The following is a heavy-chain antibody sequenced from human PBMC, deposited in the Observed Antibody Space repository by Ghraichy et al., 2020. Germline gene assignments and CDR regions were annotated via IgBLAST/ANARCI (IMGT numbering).Heavy chain of an antibody. J-gene: IGHJ3*02. CDR2: IYYSGST. CDR1: GGSISSSSYY. V-gene: IGHV4-39*02. CDR3: ARDNPGEAHDAFDI. D-gene: IGHD7-27*01. Sequence: SETLSLTCTVSGGSISSSSYYWGWIRQPPGKGLEWIGSIYYSGSTYYNPSLKSRVTISVDTSKNQFSLKLSSVTAADTAVYYCARDNPGEAHDAFDIWGQGTMVTVSS.